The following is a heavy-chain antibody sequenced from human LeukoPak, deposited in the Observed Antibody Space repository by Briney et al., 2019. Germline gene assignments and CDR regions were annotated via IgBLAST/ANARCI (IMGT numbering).Heavy chain of an antibody. J-gene: IGHJ4*02. CDR3: ARVSYQEGVNY. D-gene: IGHD2-2*01. V-gene: IGHV4-61*02. Sequence: SETLSLTCTVSGGSINGGNYYWTWLRQPAGKGLEWIGRISPSGSTNHNPSLTSRVTISVDTSKNQFSLKLNFVTAADTAVYYCARVSYQEGVNYWGQGTLVTVSS. CDR2: ISPSGST. CDR1: GGSINGGNYY.